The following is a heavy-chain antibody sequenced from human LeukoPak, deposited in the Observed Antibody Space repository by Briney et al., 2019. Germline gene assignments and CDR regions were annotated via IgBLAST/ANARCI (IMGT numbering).Heavy chain of an antibody. Sequence: PGGSLRLSCAASGFTFSSYGMHWVRQAPGKGLEWVAVIWYDGSNKYYADSVKGRFTISRDNSKNTLYLQMNSLRAEDTAVYYCAKTSGGVVPAAIGFADYWGQGTLVTVSS. J-gene: IGHJ4*02. D-gene: IGHD2-2*01. CDR3: AKTSGGVVPAAIGFADY. CDR1: GFTFSSYG. CDR2: IWYDGSNK. V-gene: IGHV3-30*02.